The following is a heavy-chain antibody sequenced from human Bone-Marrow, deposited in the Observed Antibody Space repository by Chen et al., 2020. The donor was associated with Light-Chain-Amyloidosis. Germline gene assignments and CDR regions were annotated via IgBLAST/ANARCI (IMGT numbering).Heavy chain of an antibody. CDR2: IYPDDPDA. J-gene: IGHJ4*02. CDR3: ARRRDGYNFDY. Sequence: EVQLEQSGPEVKKPGESLKISCKGSGYTFPNYWIGWVRQMPGKGLEWMGVIYPDDPDARYRPSFGGQVTISADKSITTAYLQWRSLKASDTAMYYCARRRDGYNFDYWGQGTLVTVSS. D-gene: IGHD5-12*01. V-gene: IGHV5-51*01. CDR1: GYTFPNYW.